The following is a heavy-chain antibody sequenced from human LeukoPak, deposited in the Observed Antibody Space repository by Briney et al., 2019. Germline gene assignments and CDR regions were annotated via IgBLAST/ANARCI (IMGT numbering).Heavy chain of an antibody. CDR3: ASFRDTDN. Sequence: GGSLRLSCEVSGLTFSNFWMHWVRQTPGQGLVWVCRINTAGSTVYADPVKGRFNISRDNAKNIVYLQMNSLRTEDTAVYYCASFRDTDNWGRGTMVTVSS. D-gene: IGHD2-21*01. J-gene: IGHJ3*01. V-gene: IGHV3-74*01. CDR2: INTAGST. CDR1: GLTFSNFW.